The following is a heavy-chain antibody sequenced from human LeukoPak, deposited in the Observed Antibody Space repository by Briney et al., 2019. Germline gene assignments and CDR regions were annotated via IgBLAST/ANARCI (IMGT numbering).Heavy chain of an antibody. V-gene: IGHV4-4*07. J-gene: IGHJ4*02. Sequence: SETLSLTCTVSSASIRSDYWSWIRQPAGKGLEWIGRIDFTGSVNYNPTLRSRLTMSVDTSKNQLSLKVTSVTAADTAVYYCARVHDSSGYGMYYFDYWGQGTLVTVSS. CDR3: ARVHDSSGYGMYYFDY. D-gene: IGHD3-22*01. CDR2: IDFTGSV. CDR1: SASIRSDY.